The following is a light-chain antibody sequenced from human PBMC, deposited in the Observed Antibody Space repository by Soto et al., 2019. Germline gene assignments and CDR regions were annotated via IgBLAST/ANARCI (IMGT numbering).Light chain of an antibody. CDR3: LQDYDYPWT. J-gene: IGKJ1*01. CDR1: RYIRSN. V-gene: IGKV1-6*01. CDR2: AAS. Sequence: IQMTQSPSSLSASVGGRGTITCRASRYIRSNLSWYQQRPGQAPKGLIYAASSLQSGVPSRFRGSGSGTDFTLTISSLQPEDFATYYCLQDYDYPWTFGQGTKVDIK.